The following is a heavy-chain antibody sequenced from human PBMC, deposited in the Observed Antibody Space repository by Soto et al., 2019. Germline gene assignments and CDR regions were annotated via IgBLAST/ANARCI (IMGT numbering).Heavy chain of an antibody. J-gene: IGHJ4*02. CDR2: ISGSGGST. D-gene: IGHD6-13*01. Sequence: EVQLLESGGGLVQPGGSLRLSCAASGFSFSNYAMTWVRQAPGKGLEWVSGISGSGGSTYYADSVKGRFTISRDNSKNTLYLQMNSVRAEDTAVYYCAKGTMAAGCFDYWGQGTLVTVSS. CDR1: GFSFSNYA. V-gene: IGHV3-23*01. CDR3: AKGTMAAGCFDY.